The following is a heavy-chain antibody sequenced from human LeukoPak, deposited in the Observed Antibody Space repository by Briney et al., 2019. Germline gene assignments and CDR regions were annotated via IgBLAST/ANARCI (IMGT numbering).Heavy chain of an antibody. CDR1: GGSISSYY. V-gene: IGHV4-59*08. Sequence: SETLSLTCTVSGGSISSYYWSWIRQPPGKGLEWIGYIYYSGSTNYNPSLKSRVTISVDTSKNQFSLKLSSVTAADTAVYYCAKVLGLDFWSGSSIFDYWGQGTLVTVSS. CDR3: AKVLGLDFWSGSSIFDY. D-gene: IGHD3-3*01. J-gene: IGHJ4*02. CDR2: IYYSGST.